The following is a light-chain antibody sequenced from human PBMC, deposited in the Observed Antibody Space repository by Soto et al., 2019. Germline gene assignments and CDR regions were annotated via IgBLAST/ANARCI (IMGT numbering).Light chain of an antibody. CDR2: GAS. CDR3: QQYGSSGT. V-gene: IGKV3-20*01. Sequence: EIVLTQSPGTLSLSPGERATLSCRASQRVGSSYLAWYQHKPGQAPRLLIYGASNRATGIPDRLSGSGSGTDFTLTISRLEPEDFAVYYCQQYGSSGTFGQGTKVDIK. J-gene: IGKJ1*01. CDR1: QRVGSSY.